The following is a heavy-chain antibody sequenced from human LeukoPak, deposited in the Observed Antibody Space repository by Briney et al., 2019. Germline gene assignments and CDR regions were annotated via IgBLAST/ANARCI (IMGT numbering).Heavy chain of an antibody. V-gene: IGHV7-4-1*02. CDR1: GYIFTSYV. D-gene: IGHD3-22*01. J-gene: IGHJ4*02. CDR2: INTNTGNP. CDR3: ARGDYETHGYQTR. Sequence: ASVRVSCKASGYIFTSYVLHWVRQAPGQGLEWMGWINTNTGNPTYAQGFTGRFVFSLDTSVSTAYLQISSLKADDTAMYYCARGDYETHGYQTRWGQGTLVTVSS.